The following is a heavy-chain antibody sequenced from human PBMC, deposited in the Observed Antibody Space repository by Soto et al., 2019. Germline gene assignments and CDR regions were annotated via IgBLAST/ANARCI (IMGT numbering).Heavy chain of an antibody. CDR2: IYYSGST. D-gene: IGHD2-21*02. Sequence: SETLSLTCTVSCRSISSSSYFWGWIRQPPGKGLEWIGSIYYSGSTYYNPSLKSRVTVSVDTSKNQFSLKLSSVTAADTAVYYCARHPSDFWFDPWGQGTLVTVS. V-gene: IGHV4-39*01. J-gene: IGHJ5*02. CDR3: ARHPSDFWFDP. CDR1: CRSISSSSYF.